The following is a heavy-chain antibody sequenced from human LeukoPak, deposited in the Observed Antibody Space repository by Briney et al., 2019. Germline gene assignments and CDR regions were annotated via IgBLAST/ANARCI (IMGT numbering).Heavy chain of an antibody. V-gene: IGHV3-21*01. CDR2: ITSSSTYI. Sequence: PGGSLRLSCAASGFTFSAYAMNWVRQAPGKGLEWVSSITSSSTYIYYADSVKGRFTISRDDAKNSLSLQMNSLRDEDTAVYYCARDRLERPPSSGVDWFDPWGQGTLVTVSS. CDR1: GFTFSAYA. D-gene: IGHD1-1*01. CDR3: ARDRLERPPSSGVDWFDP. J-gene: IGHJ5*02.